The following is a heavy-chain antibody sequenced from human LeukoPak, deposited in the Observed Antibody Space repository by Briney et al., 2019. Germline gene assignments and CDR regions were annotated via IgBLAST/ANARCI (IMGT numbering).Heavy chain of an antibody. J-gene: IGHJ4*02. CDR3: AKRGVVIRVILVGFHKEAYYFES. D-gene: IGHD3/OR15-3a*01. CDR2: ISDSGGST. Sequence: GGSLRLSCAVSGITLSNYGMSWVRLAPGKGLEWVAGISDSGGSTKYADSVKGRFTIARDNRKNTLYLQMNSLRAEDTAVYFCAKRGVVIRVILVGFHKEAYYFESWGQGALVTVSS. CDR1: GITLSNYG. V-gene: IGHV3-23*01.